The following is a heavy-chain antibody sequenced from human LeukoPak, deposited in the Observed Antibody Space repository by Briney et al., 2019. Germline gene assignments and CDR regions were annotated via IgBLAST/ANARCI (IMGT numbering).Heavy chain of an antibody. J-gene: IGHJ4*02. CDR2: ISLTGRT. Sequence: SGTLSLTCGVSGGSITSTNWWSWVRQPPGQGLEWIGEISLTGRTNYNPSLIGRVIMSLDESRNQLSLTLTSVTAADTAVYYCAREFSYWGQGTLVTVSS. V-gene: IGHV4-4*02. CDR1: GGSITSTNW. CDR3: AREFSY.